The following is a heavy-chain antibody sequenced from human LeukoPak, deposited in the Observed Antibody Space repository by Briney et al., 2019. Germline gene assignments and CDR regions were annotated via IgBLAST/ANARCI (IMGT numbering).Heavy chain of an antibody. Sequence: PGASLRLSCAASGFTFSSYGMHWVRGAPGKGLEWVAFIWYDGSNKYYADFVKGRFTISRDNSKNTLYLQMNRQRAEDTAVYYCAGHYGDYVFDYWGQGTLVTVSS. D-gene: IGHD4-17*01. CDR2: IWYDGSNK. CDR3: AGHYGDYVFDY. V-gene: IGHV3-30*02. J-gene: IGHJ4*02. CDR1: GFTFSSYG.